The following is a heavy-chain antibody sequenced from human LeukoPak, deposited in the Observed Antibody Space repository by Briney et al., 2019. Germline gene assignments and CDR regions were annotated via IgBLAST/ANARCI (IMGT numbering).Heavy chain of an antibody. V-gene: IGHV3-21*01. CDR2: ISSSSSYI. Sequence: GGSLRLSCAAFGFTFSSFSMNWVRQAPGKGLEWVSTISSSSSYIYYADSVKGRFTISRDNAKNSLYLQMNSLRAEDTAVYYCARDFAAAGPDFIDYWGQGTLVTVSS. J-gene: IGHJ4*02. CDR3: ARDFAAAGPDFIDY. CDR1: GFTFSSFS. D-gene: IGHD6-13*01.